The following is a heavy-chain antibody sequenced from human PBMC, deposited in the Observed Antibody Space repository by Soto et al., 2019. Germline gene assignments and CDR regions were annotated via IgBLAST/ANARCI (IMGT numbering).Heavy chain of an antibody. D-gene: IGHD3-16*01. V-gene: IGHV1-46*01. CDR3: ARVGNHDYVWGRYLQIPLDC. CDR1: GYTFTNNY. Sequence: ASVKVSCRASGYTFTNNYIHWVRQAPGQGLEWMGIINPGGGTTTYTQKFQGRVTMTRDTSTSTVYMELSSPRSEDTAVYYCARVGNHDYVWGRYLQIPLDCWGQGTQVTVSS. CDR2: INPGGGTT. J-gene: IGHJ4*02.